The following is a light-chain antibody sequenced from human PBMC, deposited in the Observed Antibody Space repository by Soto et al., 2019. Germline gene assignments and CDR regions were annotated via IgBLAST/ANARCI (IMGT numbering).Light chain of an antibody. CDR3: AAWDDSLSGFVV. CDR1: SSNILTNT. CDR2: FNN. Sequence: QSVLTQPPSASGTPGQRVTISCSGSSSNILTNTVNWYQHLQGTAPKLLIYFNNQRPSGVPDRFSGSKSGTSASLAISGLQSEDEAEYYCAAWDDSLSGFVVFGGGTQLTVL. J-gene: IGLJ2*01. V-gene: IGLV1-44*01.